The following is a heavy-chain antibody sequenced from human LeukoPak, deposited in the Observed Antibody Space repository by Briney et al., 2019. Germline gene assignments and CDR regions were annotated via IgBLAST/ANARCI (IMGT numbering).Heavy chain of an antibody. Sequence: GASVKVSCKASGYNFTGYYMHWVRQAPGQGLEWMGIINPSGGSTSYAQKFQGRVTMTRDMSTSTVYMELSSLRSEDTAVYYCARGDETTVHFDYWGQGTLVTVSS. D-gene: IGHD4-17*01. J-gene: IGHJ4*02. CDR1: GYNFTGYY. CDR3: ARGDETTVHFDY. V-gene: IGHV1-46*01. CDR2: INPSGGST.